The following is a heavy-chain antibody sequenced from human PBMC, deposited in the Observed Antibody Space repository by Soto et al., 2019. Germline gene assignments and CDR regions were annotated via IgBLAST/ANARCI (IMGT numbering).Heavy chain of an antibody. J-gene: IGHJ3*02. D-gene: IGHD5-18*01. V-gene: IGHV1-2*04. CDR1: GYTFTGYY. CDR3: ARGDSYGYLVAFDI. CDR2: INPNSGGT. Sequence: ASVKVSCKASGYTFTGYYMNWVRQAPGQGLEWMGWINPNSGGTNYAQKFQGWVTMTRDTSISTAYMELSRLRSDDTAVYYCARGDSYGYLVAFDIWGQGTMVTVSS.